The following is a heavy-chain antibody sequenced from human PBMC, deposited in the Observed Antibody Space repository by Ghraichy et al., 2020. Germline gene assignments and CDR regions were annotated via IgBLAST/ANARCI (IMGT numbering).Heavy chain of an antibody. CDR2: ISGSGGST. V-gene: IGHV3-23*01. J-gene: IGHJ4*02. CDR3: AKQGPYHYDSSGYGDY. Sequence: GESLNISCAAAGFTFSSYAMNWVRQAPGKGLEWVSSISGSGGSTYYADSVKGRFTISRDNSKNTLYLQMNSLRAEDTAVYYCAKQGPYHYDSSGYGDYWGQGTLVTVSS. D-gene: IGHD3-22*01. CDR1: GFTFSSYA.